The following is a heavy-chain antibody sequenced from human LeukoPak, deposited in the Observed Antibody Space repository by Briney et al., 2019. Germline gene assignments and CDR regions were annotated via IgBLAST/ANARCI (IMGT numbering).Heavy chain of an antibody. CDR2: ISSSSNNI. Sequence: GGSLRLSCAASGFIFSNYNMNWVRQDPGKGLEWVSSISSSSNNIYYGDSVKCRFTISRDNAKNSLCLQMNSLRAEDSAVYYCARGGEYSYGKTDYWGQGTLVTVSS. D-gene: IGHD5-18*01. CDR1: GFIFSNYN. J-gene: IGHJ4*02. CDR3: ARGGEYSYGKTDY. V-gene: IGHV3-21*01.